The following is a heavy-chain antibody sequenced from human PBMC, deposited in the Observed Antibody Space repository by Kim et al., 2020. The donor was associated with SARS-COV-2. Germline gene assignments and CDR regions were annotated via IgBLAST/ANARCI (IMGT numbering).Heavy chain of an antibody. D-gene: IGHD1-26*01. V-gene: IGHV4-59*01. CDR3: ARDFGVGATVLGY. Sequence: YNPSLKSRVTISVATSKNQFSLKLSSVTAADTAVYYCARDFGVGATVLGYWGQGTLVTVSS. J-gene: IGHJ4*02.